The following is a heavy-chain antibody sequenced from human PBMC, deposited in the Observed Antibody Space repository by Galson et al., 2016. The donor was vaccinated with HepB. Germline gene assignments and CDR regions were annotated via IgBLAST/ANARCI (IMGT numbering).Heavy chain of an antibody. V-gene: IGHV4-61*02. Sequence: TLSLTCTVSGGSINNGDYYWTWIRQPAGKGLEWIGRISPSGITNYNPPLKRRLTITLGTSKTQISLKLRAVAAADTAVYFCARDRLLWFGMGAFDIWGQGTKVTASS. D-gene: IGHD3-10*01. CDR3: ARDRLLWFGMGAFDI. J-gene: IGHJ3*02. CDR1: GGSINNGDYY. CDR2: ISPSGIT.